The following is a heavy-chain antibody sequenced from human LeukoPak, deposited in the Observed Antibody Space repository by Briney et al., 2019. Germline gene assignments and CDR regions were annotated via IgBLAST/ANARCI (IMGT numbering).Heavy chain of an antibody. CDR3: ARDMVD. V-gene: IGHV3-74*01. Sequence: GGSLRLSCAASGFNFSNYWMHWVRQAPGKGLEWASRINIAGSVTTYADSVKGRFTISRDNAKKTLYLQMNSLRAEDTAVYYCARDMVDWGQGTLVTVSS. J-gene: IGHJ4*02. D-gene: IGHD2-15*01. CDR1: GFNFSNYW. CDR2: INIAGSVT.